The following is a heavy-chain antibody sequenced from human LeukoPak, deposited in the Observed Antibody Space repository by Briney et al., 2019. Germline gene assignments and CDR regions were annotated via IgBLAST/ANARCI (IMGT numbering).Heavy chain of an antibody. V-gene: IGHV3-33*06. Sequence: GGSLRLSCAASGFSFSSSVMSWVRQAPGKGLEWVAVIWYDGSNKYYADSVKGRFTISRDNSKNTLYLQMNSLRAEDTAVYYCAKQGRSRNYYYYYMDVWGKGTTVTVSS. CDR1: GFSFSSSV. CDR3: AKQGRSRNYYYYYMDV. CDR2: IWYDGSNK. J-gene: IGHJ6*03. D-gene: IGHD6-13*01.